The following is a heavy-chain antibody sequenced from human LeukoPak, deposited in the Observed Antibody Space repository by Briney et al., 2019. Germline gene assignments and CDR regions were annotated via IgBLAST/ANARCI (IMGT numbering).Heavy chain of an antibody. CDR2: MNPNGGNT. CDR1: GFTFTNYD. D-gene: IGHD3-3*01. V-gene: IGHV1-8*01. J-gene: IGHJ5*02. Sequence: GASVKVSCKASGFTFTNYDINWVRQTTGQGLEWMGWMNPNGGNTGYAQKFQGRVTMTRTTSMSTAYMELNSLRSEDTAVYYCARGHWSGYSYNWFDPWGQGTLVTVSS. CDR3: ARGHWSGYSYNWFDP.